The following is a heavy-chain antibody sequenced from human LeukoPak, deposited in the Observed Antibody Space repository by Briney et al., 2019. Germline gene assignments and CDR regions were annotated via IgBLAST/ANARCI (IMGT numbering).Heavy chain of an antibody. J-gene: IGHJ3*02. Sequence: TGGSLRLSCAASGFTFDDYAMHWVRQAPGKGLEWVSGISWNSGSIGYADSVKGRFTISRDNAKNSLYLQMNSLRAEDTALYYCAKDIAAAGPIEIWGQGTMVTVSS. D-gene: IGHD6-13*01. V-gene: IGHV3-9*01. CDR2: ISWNSGSI. CDR1: GFTFDDYA. CDR3: AKDIAAAGPIEI.